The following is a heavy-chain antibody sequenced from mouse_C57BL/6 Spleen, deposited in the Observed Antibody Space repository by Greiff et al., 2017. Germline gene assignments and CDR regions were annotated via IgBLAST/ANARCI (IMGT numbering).Heavy chain of an antibody. CDR2: INPSDSKT. Sequence: QVQLQQPGAELVRPGSSVKLSCKASGYTFTSYWMDWVKQRPGQGLEWIGNINPSDSKTHYNQKFKDKATLTVDKSSSTAYMQLSSLTSEDAAVYYCAREAQATWMDYWGQGTSVTVSS. J-gene: IGHJ4*01. CDR1: GYTFTSYW. V-gene: IGHV1-61*01. CDR3: AREAQATWMDY. D-gene: IGHD3-2*02.